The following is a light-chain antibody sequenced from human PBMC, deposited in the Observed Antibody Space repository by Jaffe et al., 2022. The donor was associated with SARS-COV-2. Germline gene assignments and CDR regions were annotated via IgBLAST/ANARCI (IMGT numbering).Light chain of an antibody. CDR1: QTISSW. CDR2: RAS. V-gene: IGKV1-5*03. CDR3: QQYSSYSYT. Sequence: DIQMTQSPSTLSASVGDRVTITCRASQTISSWLAWYQQKPGRAPKLLIYRASDLDTGVPSRFSGSGSGTEFTLTISSLQPDDFATYYCQQYSSYSYTFGQGTKLEI. J-gene: IGKJ2*01.